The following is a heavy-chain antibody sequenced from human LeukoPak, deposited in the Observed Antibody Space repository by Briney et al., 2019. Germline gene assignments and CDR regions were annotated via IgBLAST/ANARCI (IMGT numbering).Heavy chain of an antibody. CDR3: ASQDSSSWLFDY. J-gene: IGHJ4*02. V-gene: IGHV3-33*01. Sequence: GGSLRLSCAASGFTFSSYGMHWVRQAPGKGLEWVAVIRYDGSNKYYADSVKGRFTISRDNSKNTLYLQMNSLRAEDTAVYYCASQDSSSWLFDYWGQGTLVTVSS. CDR1: GFTFSSYG. D-gene: IGHD6-13*01. CDR2: IRYDGSNK.